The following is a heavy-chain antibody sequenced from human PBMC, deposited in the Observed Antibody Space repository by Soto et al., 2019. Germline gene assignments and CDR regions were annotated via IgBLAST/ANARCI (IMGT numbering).Heavy chain of an antibody. V-gene: IGHV1-18*01. D-gene: IGHD1-26*01. Sequence: QGHLVQSGAEVKKPGASVTVSCKASGYTLTSYGISWVRQAPGQGLEWMGWISGYNGNTNYAQKFQGRENMTTDTSTSTAYMELRSLRSDDTAIYYCAKYPFYSGTYLQVWYLDYWGQGTLVTVSS. CDR2: ISGYNGNT. CDR1: GYTLTSYG. J-gene: IGHJ4*02. CDR3: AKYPFYSGTYLQVWYLDY.